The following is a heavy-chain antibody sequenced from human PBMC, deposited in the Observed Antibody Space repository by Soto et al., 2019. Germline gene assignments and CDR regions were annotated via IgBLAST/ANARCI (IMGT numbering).Heavy chain of an antibody. CDR2: INPNSGGT. CDR1: GYTFTGYY. Sequence: QVQLVQSGAEVKKAGASVKVSCKASGYTFTGYYMHWVRQAPGQGLEWMGWINPNSGGTNYAQKFQGRVTMTRDTSISTAYMELSRLRSDDTAVHYCARVASSSWYRLYFQHWGQGTLVTVSS. V-gene: IGHV1-2*02. D-gene: IGHD6-13*01. J-gene: IGHJ1*01. CDR3: ARVASSSWYRLYFQH.